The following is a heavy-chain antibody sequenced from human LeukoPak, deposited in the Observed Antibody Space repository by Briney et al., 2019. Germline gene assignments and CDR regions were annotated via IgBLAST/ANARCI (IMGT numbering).Heavy chain of an antibody. CDR3: ARDGGGWFDP. V-gene: IGHV3-21*01. D-gene: IGHD3-10*01. CDR1: GFTFSTYS. Sequence: GGSLRLSCAASGFTFSTYSMNWVRQAPGKGLEWVSSISTTSGYMYYADSVKGRFTISRDNAKNSLSLQMNSLRAEDTAVYYCARDGGGWFDPWGQGTLVTVSS. CDR2: ISTTSGYM. J-gene: IGHJ5*02.